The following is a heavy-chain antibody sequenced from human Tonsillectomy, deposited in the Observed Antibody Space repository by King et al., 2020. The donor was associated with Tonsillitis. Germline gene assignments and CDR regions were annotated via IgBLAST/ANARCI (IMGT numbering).Heavy chain of an antibody. CDR2: IKEDGREK. CDR1: GFTFSDYW. V-gene: IGHV3-7*01. J-gene: IGHJ4*02. Sequence: VQLVESGGGLVQPGGSLRLSCAASGFTFSDYWVSWVRQAPGKGLEGGANIKEDGREKYYVDSVKGRFTISRDNAKNSLFLQMNSLRAEDTAFYYCARTYFDYWGQGALVTVSS. CDR3: ARTYFDY.